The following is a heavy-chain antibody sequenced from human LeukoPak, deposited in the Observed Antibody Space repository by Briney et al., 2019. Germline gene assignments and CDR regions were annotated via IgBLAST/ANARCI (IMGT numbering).Heavy chain of an antibody. CDR2: IYSGGST. CDR3: AGASGSGYPFDY. Sequence: GGSLRLSCAASGFTFSSYTMNWVRQAPGKGLEWVSVIYSGGSTYYADSVKGRFTISRDNSKNTLYLQMNSLRAEDTAVYYCAGASGSGYPFDYWGQGTLVTVSS. D-gene: IGHD3-3*01. J-gene: IGHJ4*02. V-gene: IGHV3-53*01. CDR1: GFTFSSYT.